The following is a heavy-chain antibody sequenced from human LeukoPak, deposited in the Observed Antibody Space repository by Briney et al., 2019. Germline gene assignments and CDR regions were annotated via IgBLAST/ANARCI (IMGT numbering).Heavy chain of an antibody. J-gene: IGHJ3*01. CDR3: ARGSSRGPRDAFDL. CDR2: ISGYNANA. Sequence: ASVKVSCKASGYTFSSYGINWVRQAPGQGLEWMGWISGYNANANYAQKFQGRVTMTRDMSTSTVYMELSSLISEDTAVYYCARGSSRGPRDAFDLWGQGTMVTLSS. D-gene: IGHD2-15*01. CDR1: GYTFSSYG. V-gene: IGHV1-18*01.